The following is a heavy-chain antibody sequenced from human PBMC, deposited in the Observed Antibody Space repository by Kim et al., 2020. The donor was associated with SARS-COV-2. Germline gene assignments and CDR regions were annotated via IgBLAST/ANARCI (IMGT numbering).Heavy chain of an antibody. CDR1: GFNFDEYV. CDR2: INYNSERI. D-gene: IGHD6-25*01. J-gene: IGHJ4*02. Sequence: GGSLRLSCAASGFNFDEYVMNWVRLRPGEGLEWVSGINYNSERIHYADSVKGRFTISRNNARNSLYLHMNSLRAEDTAFYFCARRRRGYLDFDYWGQGTLVTVSS. V-gene: IGHV3-20*04. CDR3: ARRRRGYLDFDY.